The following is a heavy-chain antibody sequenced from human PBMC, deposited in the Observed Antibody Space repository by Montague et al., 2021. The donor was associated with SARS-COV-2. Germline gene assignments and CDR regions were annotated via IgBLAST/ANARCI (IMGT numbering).Heavy chain of an antibody. CDR2: FYYSGST. V-gene: IGHV4-39*07. Sequence: SETLSLTCTVSVGSISSNNCYWGWLRQPPGQALEWIGCFYYSGSTYYNPSLKSRVTMSVATSQNQLSLNLSSVTAADTAVYSCASDGFYYDRSGPANFDYWGQGTLVTVSS. CDR1: VGSISSNNCY. CDR3: ASDGFYYDRSGPANFDY. J-gene: IGHJ4*02. D-gene: IGHD3-22*01.